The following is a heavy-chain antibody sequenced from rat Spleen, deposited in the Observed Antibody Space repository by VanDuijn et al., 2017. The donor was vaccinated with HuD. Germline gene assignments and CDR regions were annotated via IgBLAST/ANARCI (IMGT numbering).Heavy chain of an antibody. J-gene: IGHJ2*01. CDR3: ARLPTY. CDR2: ISAAGGST. CDR1: GFTFSDYG. V-gene: IGHV5S13*01. Sequence: EVQLVESGGGLVQPGGSLKLSCTVSGFTFSDYGMAWVRQTPTKGLEWVASISAAGGSTYYRDSVKGRFTISRDNAKSTLYLQMDSLRSEDTATYYCARLPTYWGQGVMVTVSS.